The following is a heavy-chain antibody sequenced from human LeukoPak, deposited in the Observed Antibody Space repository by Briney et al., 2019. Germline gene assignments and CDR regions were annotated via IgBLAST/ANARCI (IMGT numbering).Heavy chain of an antibody. V-gene: IGHV3-74*01. CDR2: ISSDGSTT. CDR1: GFTFSNYW. J-gene: IGHJ4*02. Sequence: GGSLRLSCAASGFTFSNYWMHWVRQAPGKGLVWVSHISSDGSTTTYADSVKGRFTISRDNAKNTLYLQMSSLRADDTAVYYCVIDLGDYNDFWGQGTLVSVSS. D-gene: IGHD2-15*01. CDR3: VIDLGDYNDF.